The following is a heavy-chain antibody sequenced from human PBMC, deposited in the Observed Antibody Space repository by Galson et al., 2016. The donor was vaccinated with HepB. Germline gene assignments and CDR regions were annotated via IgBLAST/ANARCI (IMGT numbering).Heavy chain of an antibody. CDR1: GYTFNIYG. CDR3: AKVPTEQTTMFHFDY. D-gene: IGHD3-10*02. V-gene: IGHV1-18*01. Sequence: SVKVSCKASGYTFNIYGINWVRQAPGQGLEWMGRISPYNGNTKYAQKFQGRVTMTTDTSTSTAYMELSSLRADDTAVYYCAKVPTEQTTMFHFDYWGQGALVTVSS. CDR2: ISPYNGNT. J-gene: IGHJ4*02.